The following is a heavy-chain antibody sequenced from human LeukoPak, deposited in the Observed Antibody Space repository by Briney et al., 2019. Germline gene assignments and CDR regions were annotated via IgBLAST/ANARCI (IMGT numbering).Heavy chain of an antibody. J-gene: IGHJ6*03. Sequence: AGGSLRLSCAASGFTFSSYGMTWVRQAPGKGLEWVSYISSSGSTIYYADSVKGRFTISRDNAKNSLYLQMNSLRAEDTAVYYCARGPLGGYYYYMDVWGKGTTVTISS. D-gene: IGHD3-10*01. CDR3: ARGPLGGYYYYMDV. V-gene: IGHV3-48*04. CDR1: GFTFSSYG. CDR2: ISSSGSTI.